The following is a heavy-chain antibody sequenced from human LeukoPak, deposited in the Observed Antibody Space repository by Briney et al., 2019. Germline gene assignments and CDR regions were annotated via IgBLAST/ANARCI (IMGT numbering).Heavy chain of an antibody. D-gene: IGHD1-26*01. CDR3: ASVSWELLHPDDY. V-gene: IGHV3-21*01. CDR2: ISSSSSYI. CDR1: GFTFSSYS. J-gene: IGHJ4*02. Sequence: GGSLRLSCAASGFTFSSYSMNWVRQAPGKGLEWVSSISSSSSYIYYADSVKGRLTISRDNAKNSLYLQMNSLRAEDTAVYYCASVSWELLHPDDYWGQGTLVTVSS.